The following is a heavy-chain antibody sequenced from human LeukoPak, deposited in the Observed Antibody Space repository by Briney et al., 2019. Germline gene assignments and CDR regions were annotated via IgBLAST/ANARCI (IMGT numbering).Heavy chain of an antibody. CDR1: GFTFDDYA. J-gene: IGHJ5*02. D-gene: IGHD3-3*01. CDR3: ARSCHAFWSGYSYNWFDP. Sequence: LPGGSLRLSCIASGFTFDDYAMHWVRQAPGKGLEWVSGISWHSDNVGYADSVKGRFTISRDNSKNTLYLQMNSLRAEDTAVYYCARSCHAFWSGYSYNWFDPWGQGTLVTVSS. V-gene: IGHV3-9*01. CDR2: ISWHSDNV.